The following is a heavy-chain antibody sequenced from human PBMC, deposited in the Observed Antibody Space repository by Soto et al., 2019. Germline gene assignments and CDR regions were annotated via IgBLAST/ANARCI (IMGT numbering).Heavy chain of an antibody. V-gene: IGHV3-33*01. CDR1: GFTFNSYG. CDR3: ARVSAGDTSPNYFDY. CDR2: IWYDGSSE. D-gene: IGHD2-21*02. Sequence: QVKLVESGGGVVQPGRSVRLSCGASGFTFNSYGMFWVRQAPGKGLEWVAMIWYDGSSEYYADSVKGRFTISRDNSKNTPYLQMNSLRAGDTAVYYCARVSAGDTSPNYFDYWGQGTLVTVSS. J-gene: IGHJ4*02.